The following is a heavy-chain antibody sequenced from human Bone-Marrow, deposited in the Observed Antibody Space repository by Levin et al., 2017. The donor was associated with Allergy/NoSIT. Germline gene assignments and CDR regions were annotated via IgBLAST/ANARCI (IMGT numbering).Heavy chain of an antibody. J-gene: IGHJ4*02. Sequence: GGSLRLSCAASGFTFNNYAMTWVRQAPGKGLEWVSSIGGSGETFYPDSVKGRFTISRDNSKNTLYLQMNSLRVEDTAIYYCATTKWFGEQYDYWGQGTPVTVSS. D-gene: IGHD3-10*01. CDR2: IGGSGET. CDR1: GFTFNNYA. CDR3: ATTKWFGEQYDY. V-gene: IGHV3-23*01.